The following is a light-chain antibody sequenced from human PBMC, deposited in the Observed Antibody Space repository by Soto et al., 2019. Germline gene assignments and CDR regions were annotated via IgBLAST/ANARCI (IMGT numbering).Light chain of an antibody. J-gene: IGKJ5*01. Sequence: EIVLTQSPATLSLSPGERATLSCWASHSVTTHLAWFQQRPGLTPRLLIYDASNRAPGNPARFSGRGSGADITLTISSLAAEDFAFYYGQHRNDSITFGQGTRLEIK. CDR3: QHRNDSIT. CDR1: HSVTTH. CDR2: DAS. V-gene: IGKV3-11*01.